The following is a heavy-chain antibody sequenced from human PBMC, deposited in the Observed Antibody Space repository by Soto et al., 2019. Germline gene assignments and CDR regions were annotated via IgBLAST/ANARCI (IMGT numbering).Heavy chain of an antibody. CDR2: IYYSGST. Sequence: QVQLQESGPGLVKPSQTLSLTCTVSGGSISSGDYYWSWIRQPPGKGLEWIGYIYYSGSTYYNPSLNSRVTRSGDTAKNQFSLKLSSVTAADTAVYYCARVAPPAMYDYWGQGTLVTVSS. CDR1: GGSISSGDYY. CDR3: ARVAPPAMYDY. J-gene: IGHJ4*02. D-gene: IGHD2-2*01. V-gene: IGHV4-30-4*01.